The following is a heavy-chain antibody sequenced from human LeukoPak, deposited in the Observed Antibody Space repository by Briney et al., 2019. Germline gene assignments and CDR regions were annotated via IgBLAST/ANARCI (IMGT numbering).Heavy chain of an antibody. J-gene: IGHJ5*02. D-gene: IGHD3-22*01. CDR1: GYTFTTFG. Sequence: GASVKVSCKASGYTFTTFGISWVRQAPGQGLEWMGWISAYNGNTNYAQKFQGRVTMTTDTSASTAYMELSSLRSEDTAVYYCARTEAMIVVSQQGNWFDPWGQGTLVTVSS. CDR3: ARTEAMIVVSQQGNWFDP. V-gene: IGHV1-18*01. CDR2: ISAYNGNT.